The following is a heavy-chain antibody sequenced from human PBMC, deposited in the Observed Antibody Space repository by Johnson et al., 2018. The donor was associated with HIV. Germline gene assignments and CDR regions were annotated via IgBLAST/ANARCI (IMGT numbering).Heavy chain of an antibody. J-gene: IGHJ3*02. V-gene: IGHV3-7*02. D-gene: IGHD3-16*02. CDR2: IKQDGSEK. CDR1: GFTFSSYW. CDR3: ARWNMITFGGVIVKAGAFDI. Sequence: VQLVESGGGLVQPGGSLRLSCAASGFTFSSYWMSWVRQAPGKGLEWVANIKQDGSEKYYVDSVKGRFTISSDNAKNSLYLQMNSLRAEDTAVYYCARWNMITFGGVIVKAGAFDIWGQGTMVTVSS.